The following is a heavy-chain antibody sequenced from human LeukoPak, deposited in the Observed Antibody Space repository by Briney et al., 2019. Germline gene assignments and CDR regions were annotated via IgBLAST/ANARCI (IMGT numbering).Heavy chain of an antibody. CDR3: ARNYDFWSGYLDY. J-gene: IGHJ4*02. V-gene: IGHV4-59*01. D-gene: IGHD3-3*01. CDR2: IHYSGST. Sequence: SETLSLTCTVSGSSISNYYWSWIRHPPGKGLEWIGYIHYSGSTNNNPSLKSRVTISVDTSKNQFSLKLTSVTAADTAVYYCARNYDFWSGYLDYWGQGTLVTVSS. CDR1: GSSISNYY.